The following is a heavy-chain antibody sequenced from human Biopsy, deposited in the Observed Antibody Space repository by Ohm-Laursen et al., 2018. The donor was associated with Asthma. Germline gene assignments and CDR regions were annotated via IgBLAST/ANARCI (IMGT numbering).Heavy chain of an antibody. D-gene: IGHD3-9*01. V-gene: IGHV1-18*04. Sequence: SVKVSCKVSGYTFSNYAISWVRQAPGQGLEWMGWISGYNGDTKFAQNVKGRLSLTTDTSTSTAYMELSSLRSEDTAVYYCARTYYDFLTGQVNDAFAIWGQGTVVTVSS. CDR3: ARTYYDFLTGQVNDAFAI. J-gene: IGHJ3*02. CDR1: GYTFSNYA. CDR2: ISGYNGDT.